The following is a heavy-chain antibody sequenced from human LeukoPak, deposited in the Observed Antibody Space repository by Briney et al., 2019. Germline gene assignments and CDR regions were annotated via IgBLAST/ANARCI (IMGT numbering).Heavy chain of an antibody. CDR1: GYTFTSYG. D-gene: IGHD5-12*01. CDR3: ARVAGYLGFDY. J-gene: IGHJ4*02. CDR2: ISAYNGNT. Sequence: ASVKVSCKASGYTFTSYGISWVRQAPGQGLEWMGWISAYNGNTNYAQKLQGRVTMTTDTSTSTASIDLRSLRSDDTAVYYCARVAGYLGFDYWGQGTLVTVSS. V-gene: IGHV1-18*01.